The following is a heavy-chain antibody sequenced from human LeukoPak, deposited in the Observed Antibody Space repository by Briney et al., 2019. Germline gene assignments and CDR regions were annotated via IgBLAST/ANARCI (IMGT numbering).Heavy chain of an antibody. J-gene: IGHJ3*02. CDR3: ARASIVVVIATAFDI. D-gene: IGHD2-21*01. CDR1: GFTFSSYA. Sequence: GGSLRLSCAASGFTFSSYAMHWVRQAPGKGLEYVSAISSNGGSTYYANSVKGRFTISRDNSKNTLYLQMGSLRAEDMAVYYCARASIVVVIATAFDIWGQGTMVTVSS. V-gene: IGHV3-64*01. CDR2: ISSNGGST.